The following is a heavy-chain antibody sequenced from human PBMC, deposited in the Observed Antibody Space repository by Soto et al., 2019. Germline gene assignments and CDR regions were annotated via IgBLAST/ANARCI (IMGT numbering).Heavy chain of an antibody. Sequence: ASVKVSCKASGYTFTGYYMHWVRQAPGQGLEWMGWINPNSGGTNYAQKFQGWVTMTRDTSISTAYMELSRLRSGDTAVYYCARGVGYSSSWYYYYYGMDVWGQGTTVTVSS. CDR3: ARGVGYSSSWYYYYYGMDV. CDR1: GYTFTGYY. CDR2: INPNSGGT. J-gene: IGHJ6*02. V-gene: IGHV1-2*04. D-gene: IGHD6-13*01.